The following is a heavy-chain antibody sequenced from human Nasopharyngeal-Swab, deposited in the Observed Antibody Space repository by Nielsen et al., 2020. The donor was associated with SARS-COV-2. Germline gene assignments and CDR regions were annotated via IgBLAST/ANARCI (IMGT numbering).Heavy chain of an antibody. CDR3: ARDISLYSSSWYEGEDY. CDR1: GFTFSSYS. Sequence: GESLKISCAASGFTFSSYSMNWVRQAPGKGLEWVSSISSSSSYIYYADSAKGRFTISRDNAKNSLYLQMNSLRAEDTAVYYCARDISLYSSSWYEGEDYWGQGTLVTVSS. V-gene: IGHV3-21*01. D-gene: IGHD6-13*01. CDR2: ISSSSSYI. J-gene: IGHJ4*02.